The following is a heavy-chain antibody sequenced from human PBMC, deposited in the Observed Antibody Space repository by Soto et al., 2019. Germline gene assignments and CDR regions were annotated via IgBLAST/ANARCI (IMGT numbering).Heavy chain of an antibody. D-gene: IGHD3-10*01. CDR2: ISGSGGST. J-gene: IGHJ3*02. CDR3: AKDRYYYGSGSDAFDI. V-gene: IGHV3-23*01. Sequence: GGSLRLSCAAPGFTFSSYAMSWVRQAPGKGLEWVSAISGSGGSTYYADSVKGRFTISRDNSKNTLYLQMNSLRAEDTAVYYCAKDRYYYGSGSDAFDIWGQGTMVTVSS. CDR1: GFTFSSYA.